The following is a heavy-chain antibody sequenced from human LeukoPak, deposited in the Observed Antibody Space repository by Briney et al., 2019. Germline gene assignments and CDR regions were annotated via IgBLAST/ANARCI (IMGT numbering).Heavy chain of an antibody. V-gene: IGHV4-30-4*01. CDR2: IYYSGST. Sequence: PSETLSLTCTVSGGSISSGDYYWSWIRQPPGKGLEWIGYIYYSGSTYYNPSLKSRVTISVDTSKNQFSLKLSSVTAADTAVYYCAREVGWTYWYFDLWGRGTLVTVSS. CDR1: GGSISSGDYY. D-gene: IGHD1-26*01. J-gene: IGHJ2*01. CDR3: AREVGWTYWYFDL.